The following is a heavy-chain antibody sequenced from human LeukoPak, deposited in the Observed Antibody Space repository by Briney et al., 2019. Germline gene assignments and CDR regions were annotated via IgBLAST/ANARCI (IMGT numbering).Heavy chain of an antibody. CDR3: ARAAPSYYGPGSLGSYYYGMDV. V-gene: IGHV4-59*01. Sequence: KTSETLSLTCTVSGGSLSSYYWSWIRQPPGKGLEWIGYVYYSGSTNYNPSLKSRVAISIDTSKNQFSLKLSSVTAADTAMYYCARAAPSYYGPGSLGSYYYGMDVWGQGTTVTVSS. CDR2: VYYSGST. J-gene: IGHJ6*02. CDR1: GGSLSSYY. D-gene: IGHD3-10*01.